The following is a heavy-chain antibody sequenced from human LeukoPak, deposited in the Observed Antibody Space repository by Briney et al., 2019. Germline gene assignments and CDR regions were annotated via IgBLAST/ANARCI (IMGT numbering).Heavy chain of an antibody. CDR1: GFTFSSYA. J-gene: IGHJ6*03. V-gene: IGHV3-30*04. CDR3: ARGGIPTGPYYYFYYMDV. Sequence: PGGSLRLSCAASGFTFSSYAMHWVRQAPGKGLEWVAVISYDGSNKYYADSVKGRFTISRDNSKNTLYLQMNSLRGDDAAVYSCARGGIPTGPYYYFYYMDVWGKGTAVTVSS. CDR2: ISYDGSNK. D-gene: IGHD3-10*01.